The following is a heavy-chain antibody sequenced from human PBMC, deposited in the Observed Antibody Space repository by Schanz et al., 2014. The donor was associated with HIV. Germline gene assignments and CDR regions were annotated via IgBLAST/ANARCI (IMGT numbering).Heavy chain of an antibody. Sequence: VQLVESGGGVVQPGGSLRLSCTASGFTFSDYSMNWVRQAPGKGLEWVSSIGSGGGYKYYADSVNGRFTISRDNAKNSLHLQMSRLGAEDTAVYYCARDLHDYGDARTDYWGQGTLVTVSS. CDR3: ARDLHDYGDARTDY. CDR1: GFTFSDYS. V-gene: IGHV3-21*06. D-gene: IGHD4-17*01. J-gene: IGHJ4*02. CDR2: IGSGGGYK.